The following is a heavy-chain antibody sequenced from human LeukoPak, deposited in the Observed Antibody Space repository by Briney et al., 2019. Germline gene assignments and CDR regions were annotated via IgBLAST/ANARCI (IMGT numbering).Heavy chain of an antibody. D-gene: IGHD2-15*01. CDR1: GGSISSSASY. CDR2: MYYSGPT. V-gene: IGHV4-39*07. J-gene: IGHJ5*02. Sequence: PSETLSLTCTVSGGSISSSASYWAWIRQPPGKGLEWIGHMYYSGPTYYNPSLKSRVTISIDTSKNQFSLKLSSVTAADTAVYYCARGTVGYCSGGSCQGWFDPWGQGTLVTVSS. CDR3: ARGTVGYCSGGSCQGWFDP.